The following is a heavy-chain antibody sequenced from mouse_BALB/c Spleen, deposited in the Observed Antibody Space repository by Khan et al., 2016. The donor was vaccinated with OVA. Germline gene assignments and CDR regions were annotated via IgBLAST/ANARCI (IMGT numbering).Heavy chain of an antibody. Sequence: VQLRQSGPELVKPGASVEMSCKASGYTFTNYIIHWVKQKPGQGLEWIGYINPYNDGTKYNEKFKGKATLTSDKSSSTAYMAVSGLTSEDSSVFYCVRDYGSSFWFAYWGQGTLVTVSA. CDR1: GYTFTNYI. D-gene: IGHD1-1*01. V-gene: IGHV1S136*01. J-gene: IGHJ3*01. CDR2: INPYNDGT. CDR3: VRDYGSSFWFAY.